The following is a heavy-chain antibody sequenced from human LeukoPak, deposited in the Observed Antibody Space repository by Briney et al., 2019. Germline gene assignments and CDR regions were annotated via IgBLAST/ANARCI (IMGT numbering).Heavy chain of an antibody. CDR3: ASSSVISIDVGATLSWFDP. CDR2: IIPIFGTA. J-gene: IGHJ5*02. CDR1: GGTFSSYA. D-gene: IGHD1-26*01. V-gene: IGHV1-69*13. Sequence: GASVKVSCKASGGTFSSYAISWVRQAPGQGLEWMGGIIPIFGTANYAQKFQGRVTITADESTSTAYMELSSLRSEDTAVYYCASSSVISIDVGATLSWFDPWGQGTLVTVSS.